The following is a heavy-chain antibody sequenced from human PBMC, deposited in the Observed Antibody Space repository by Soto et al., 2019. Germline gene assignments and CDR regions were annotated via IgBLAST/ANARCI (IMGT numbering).Heavy chain of an antibody. CDR1: GGSISSGAYY. V-gene: IGHV4-61*08. CDR3: AGAIAARPFDS. CDR2: AYYTGST. D-gene: IGHD6-6*01. Sequence: SETLSLTCAVSGGSISSGAYYWNWIRQPPGQGLEWVGYAYYTGSTHYNPSLKSRVTMSVDTSGNQFSLKLTSVTTADTAIYYCAGAIAARPFDSWGQGTLVTVSS. J-gene: IGHJ4*02.